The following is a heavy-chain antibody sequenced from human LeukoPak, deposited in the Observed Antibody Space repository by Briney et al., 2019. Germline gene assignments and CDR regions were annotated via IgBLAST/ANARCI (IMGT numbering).Heavy chain of an antibody. CDR3: ARDWYHAIDY. D-gene: IGHD2-2*01. CDR2: ISGSGGST. CDR1: GFTFSSYA. Sequence: GGSLRLSCAASGFTFSSYAMSWVRQAPGKGLEWVSAISGSGGSTYYADSVKGRFTISRDNAKNTLYLEMNSLRVEDTAVYYCARDWYHAIDYWGQGTLVTVSS. V-gene: IGHV3-23*01. J-gene: IGHJ4*02.